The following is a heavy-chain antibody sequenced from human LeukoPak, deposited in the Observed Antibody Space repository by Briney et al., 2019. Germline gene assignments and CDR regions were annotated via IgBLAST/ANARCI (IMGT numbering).Heavy chain of an antibody. CDR1: GFTFSSYE. J-gene: IGHJ4*02. CDR2: IGTSGSSI. CDR3: ARDEKLRTGVWYFDY. Sequence: GGSLRLSCAASGFTFSSYEMIWVRQAPGKGLKWVSYIGTSGSSIYYADSVKGRFTISRDNAKNSLYLQMNSLRDEDTAVYYCARDEKLRTGVWYFDYWGQGTLVTVSS. V-gene: IGHV3-48*03. D-gene: IGHD7-27*01.